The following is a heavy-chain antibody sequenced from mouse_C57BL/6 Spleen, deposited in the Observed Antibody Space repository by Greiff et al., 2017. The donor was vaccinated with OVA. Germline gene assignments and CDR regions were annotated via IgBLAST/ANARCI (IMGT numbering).Heavy chain of an antibody. D-gene: IGHD3-1*01. CDR1: GFSLTSYG. Sequence: QVQLKQSGPGLVQPSQRLSITCTVSGFSLTSYGVHWVRQSPGKGLEWLGVIWSGGSTDYNAAFISRLSISKDNSKSQVFFKMNSLQADDTAIYYCADRVFDVWGTGTTVTVSS. CDR2: IWSGGST. J-gene: IGHJ1*03. CDR3: ADRVFDV. V-gene: IGHV2-2*01.